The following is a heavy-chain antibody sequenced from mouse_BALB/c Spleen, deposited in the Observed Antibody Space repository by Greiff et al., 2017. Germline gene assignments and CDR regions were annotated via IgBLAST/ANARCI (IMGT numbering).Heavy chain of an antibody. V-gene: IGHV5-17*02. D-gene: IGHD1-1*01. CDR3: ARDKYYGSSLSYYAMDY. CDR2: ISSGSSTI. Sequence: EVMLVESGGGLVQPGGSRKLSCAASGFTFSSFGMHWVRQAPEKGLEWVAYISSGSSTIYYADTVKGRFTISRDNPKNTLFLQMTSLRSEDTAMYYCARDKYYGSSLSYYAMDYWGQGTSVTVSS. J-gene: IGHJ4*01. CDR1: GFTFSSFG.